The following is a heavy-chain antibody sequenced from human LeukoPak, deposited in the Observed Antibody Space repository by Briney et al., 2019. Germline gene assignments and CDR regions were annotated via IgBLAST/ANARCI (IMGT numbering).Heavy chain of an antibody. Sequence: GESLRLSCAASGFTYSRYAMRGVRQAPGKGGEWVSGTSGSGGSTYYADSEKSRFTISRDNSKNTLYLQMKSLRAEDTAVYYCAKGTTGDITLVDYWGQGTRVTVSS. CDR3: AKGTTGDITLVDY. CDR2: TSGSGGST. CDR1: GFTYSRYA. V-gene: IGHV3-23*01. J-gene: IGHJ4*02. D-gene: IGHD7-27*01.